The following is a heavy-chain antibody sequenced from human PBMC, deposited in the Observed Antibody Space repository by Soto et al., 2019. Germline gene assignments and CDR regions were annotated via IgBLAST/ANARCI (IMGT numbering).Heavy chain of an antibody. D-gene: IGHD3-22*01. Sequence: QITLKESGPTLVKPTQTLTLTCTFSGFSLSTSGVGVGWIRQPPGKALEWLALIYWDDDKRYSPSLKSRLTSTNDTSKNLVVLTMTNMDPVDTATYYCAHVRITMIVDQNWFDSWGQGTLVTVSS. CDR2: IYWDDDK. J-gene: IGHJ5*01. CDR3: AHVRITMIVDQNWFDS. CDR1: GFSLSTSGVG. V-gene: IGHV2-5*02.